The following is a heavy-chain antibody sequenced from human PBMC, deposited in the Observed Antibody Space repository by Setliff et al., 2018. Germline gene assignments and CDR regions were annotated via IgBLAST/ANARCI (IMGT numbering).Heavy chain of an antibody. V-gene: IGHV1-3*01. D-gene: IGHD3-3*01. CDR1: GYILTSYA. CDR3: ARDTYIGDFWSGYYIQGQFDP. CDR2: INAGNGNT. J-gene: IGHJ5*02. Sequence: GASVKVSCKASGYILTSYAMHWVRQAPGQRLEWMGWINAGNGNTKYSQKFQGRVTITRDTSANTAYMELSSLRSEDTAVYYCARDTYIGDFWSGYYIQGQFDPWGQGTLVTVSS.